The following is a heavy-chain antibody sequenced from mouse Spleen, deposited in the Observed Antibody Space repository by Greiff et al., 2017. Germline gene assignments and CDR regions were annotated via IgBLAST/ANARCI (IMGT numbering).Heavy chain of an antibody. CDR1: GFTFSSYA. CDR2: ISSGGGNT. CDR3: ARPDYYGSGGFAY. V-gene: IGHV5-9-3*01. Sequence: EVQGVESGGGLVKRGGSLKLSCAASGFTFSSYAMSWVRQTPEKRLEWVATISSGGGNTYYPDSVKGRFTISRDNAKNTLYLQMSSLKSEDTAMYYCARPDYYGSGGFAYWGQGTLVTVSA. D-gene: IGHD1-1*01. J-gene: IGHJ3*01.